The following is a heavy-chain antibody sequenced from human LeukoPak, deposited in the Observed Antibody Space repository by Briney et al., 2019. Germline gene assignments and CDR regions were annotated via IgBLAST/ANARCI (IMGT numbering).Heavy chain of an antibody. Sequence: PGGSLRLSCAASGFTFSDYYMSWIRQAPGKGLEWVSYISSSGSTIYYADSVKGRFTISTDNAKNSLYLQMNSLRAEDTAVYYCARDYYGSGSYYYYYYGMDVWGQGTTVTVSS. CDR3: ARDYYGSGSYYYYYYGMDV. D-gene: IGHD3-10*01. V-gene: IGHV3-11*01. CDR2: ISSSGSTI. CDR1: GFTFSDYY. J-gene: IGHJ6*02.